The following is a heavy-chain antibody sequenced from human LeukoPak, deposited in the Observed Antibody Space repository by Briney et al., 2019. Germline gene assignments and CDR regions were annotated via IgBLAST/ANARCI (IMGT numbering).Heavy chain of an antibody. J-gene: IGHJ3*02. CDR2: IYYSGST. CDR1: GGSISSSSYY. Sequence: SETLSLTCTVSGGSISSSSYYWGWIRQPPGKGLEWIGSIYYSGSTYYNPSLKSRVTISVDTSKNQFSLKLSSVTAADTAVYYCARDHRSPRGAFDIWGQGTMVTVSS. V-gene: IGHV4-39*07. D-gene: IGHD3-16*02. CDR3: ARDHRSPRGAFDI.